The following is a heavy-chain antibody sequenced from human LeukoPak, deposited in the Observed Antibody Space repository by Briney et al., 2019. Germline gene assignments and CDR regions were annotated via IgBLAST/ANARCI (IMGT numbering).Heavy chain of an antibody. V-gene: IGHV3-7*01. CDR3: ARDRGRGEDY. CDR1: GFTFSSYW. D-gene: IGHD3-10*01. CDR2: IKQDGSEK. Sequence: GGSLRLSCAASGFTFSSYWMHWVRQAPGKGLEWVASIKQDGSEKYYVDSVKGRFTISRDSAKNSLYLQMNSLRADDTAVYYCARDRGRGEDYWGQGTLVTVSS. J-gene: IGHJ4*02.